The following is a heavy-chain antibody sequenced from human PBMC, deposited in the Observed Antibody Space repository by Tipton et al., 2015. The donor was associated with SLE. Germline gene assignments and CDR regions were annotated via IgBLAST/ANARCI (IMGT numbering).Heavy chain of an antibody. CDR2: IYYSGST. J-gene: IGHJ4*02. Sequence: LRLSCTVSGGSISSSSYYWGWIRQPPGKGLEWIGSIYYSGSTYYNPSLKSRVTISVDTSKNQFSLKLSSVTAADTAVYYCASHSTHYCSSTSCYFDYWGQGTLVTVSS. CDR3: ASHSTHYCSSTSCYFDY. D-gene: IGHD2-2*01. CDR1: GGSISSSSYY. V-gene: IGHV4-39*07.